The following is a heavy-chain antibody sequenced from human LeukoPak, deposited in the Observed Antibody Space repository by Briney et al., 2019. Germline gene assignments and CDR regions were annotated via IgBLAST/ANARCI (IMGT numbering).Heavy chain of an antibody. CDR1: GYTFTNSW. Sequence: GESLKISCKASGYTFTNSWIGWVRQMPGKGLEWMGIVSPVDSDTRYSPSFQGQVTISADKSISTAYLQWGSLKASDTAMYYCARLGNYFDYWGQGTLVTVSS. CDR3: ARLGNYFDY. V-gene: IGHV5-51*01. CDR2: VSPVDSDT. J-gene: IGHJ4*02.